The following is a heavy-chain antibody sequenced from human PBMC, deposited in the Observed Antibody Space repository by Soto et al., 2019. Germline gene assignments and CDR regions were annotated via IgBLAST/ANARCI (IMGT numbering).Heavy chain of an antibody. V-gene: IGHV3-23*01. CDR3: AKLRYFDWSSYNWFEY. CDR1: GFTFSSYA. J-gene: IGHJ5*01. Sequence: GGSLRLSCAASGFTFSSYAMTWVRQAPGKGLEWVSGISGSGATTSYADSVKGRFTVSRDNSKNTLYLQMNSLRVEGTAVYYCAKLRYFDWSSYNWFEYWGQGTPVTVSS. CDR2: ISGSGATT. D-gene: IGHD3-9*01.